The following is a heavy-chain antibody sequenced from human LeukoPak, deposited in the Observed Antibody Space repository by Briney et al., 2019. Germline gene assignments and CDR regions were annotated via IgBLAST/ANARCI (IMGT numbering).Heavy chain of an antibody. V-gene: IGHV3-43*02. CDR3: AKDLYCSGGSCYPSYYYGMDV. Sequence: GGSLRLSCAASGFTFDDYAMHWVRQAPGKGLEWVSLISGDGGSTYYADSVKGRFTISRDNSKNSLYLQMNSLRTEDTALYYCAKDLYCSGGSCYPSYYYGMDVWGQGTTVTVSS. CDR1: GFTFDDYA. D-gene: IGHD2-15*01. CDR2: ISGDGGST. J-gene: IGHJ6*02.